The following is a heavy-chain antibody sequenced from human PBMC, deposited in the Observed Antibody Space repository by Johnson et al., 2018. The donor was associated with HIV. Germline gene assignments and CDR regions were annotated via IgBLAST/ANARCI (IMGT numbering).Heavy chain of an antibody. J-gene: IGHJ3*02. V-gene: IGHV3-66*01. CDR2: IYSGGST. Sequence: VQLVESGGGLVQPGGSLRLSCAAFGFTVSSNYMSWVRQAPGKGLEWVSVIYSGGSTYYADSVKGRFTISRDNSKNTLYLHMNSLRAEDTAVYYCARDQSNGWNRGALDIWGQGTVVTVSS. CDR1: GFTVSSNY. D-gene: IGHD6-19*01. CDR3: ARDQSNGWNRGALDI.